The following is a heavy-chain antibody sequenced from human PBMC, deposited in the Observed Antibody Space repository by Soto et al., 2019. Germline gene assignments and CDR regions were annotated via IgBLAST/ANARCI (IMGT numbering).Heavy chain of an antibody. CDR3: AKDRPNYSGSGGGYYKAGGDY. Sequence: EVQLLGSGGGLVQPGGSLRLSCAASGLTFSTYAMSWVRQAPGKGLEWVSSISGNGANTYYTDSVKGRFIISRDNSKNTVFLQMNSLSAEDTALYYCAKDRPNYSGSGGGYYKAGGDYWGQGTLVTVSS. CDR1: GLTFSTYA. D-gene: IGHD3-10*01. J-gene: IGHJ4*02. V-gene: IGHV3-23*01. CDR2: ISGNGANT.